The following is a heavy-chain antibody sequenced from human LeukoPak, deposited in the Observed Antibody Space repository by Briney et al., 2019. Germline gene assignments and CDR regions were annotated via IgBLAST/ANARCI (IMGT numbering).Heavy chain of an antibody. CDR1: GGTFSSYA. J-gene: IGHJ4*02. CDR3: ARDRGNYYGSGGLD. V-gene: IGHV1-69*04. CDR2: IIPILGIA. Sequence: SVKVSCKASGGTFSSYAISWVRQAPGQGLEWMGRIIPILGIANYAQKFQGRVTITADKSTSTAYMELSSLRSEDTAVYYCARDRGNYYGSGGLDWGQGTLVTVSS. D-gene: IGHD3-10*01.